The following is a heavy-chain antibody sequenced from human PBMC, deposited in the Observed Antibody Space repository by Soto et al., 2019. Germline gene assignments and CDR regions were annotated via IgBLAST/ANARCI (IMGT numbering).Heavy chain of an antibody. CDR3: ASFNWYFDL. V-gene: IGHV4-59*01. CDR2: IYYTGST. CDR1: GGSISSYF. J-gene: IGHJ2*01. Sequence: QVQLQESGPGLVKPSETLSLTCTVSGGSISSYFWSWIRQPPGKGLEWIGYIYYTGSTNYNPSLKSRVTISVDTSKNQFSLQLSYVTAADTAVYYCASFNWYFDLGDCGNLDTVYS.